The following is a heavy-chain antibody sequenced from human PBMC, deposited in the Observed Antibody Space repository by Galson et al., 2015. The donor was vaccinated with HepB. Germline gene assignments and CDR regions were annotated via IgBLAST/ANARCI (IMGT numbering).Heavy chain of an antibody. Sequence: SLRLSCAASGFTFCSYAMHWVRPAPGKGLEWVAALSYDGSHKYYADSVKGRFTISRDNSKNTLYLPMNRLRAEDTAVYYCARDGGVTEGMDVWGQGTTVTVAS. J-gene: IGHJ6*02. CDR3: ARDGGVTEGMDV. CDR2: LSYDGSHK. CDR1: GFTFCSYA. V-gene: IGHV3-30-3*01. D-gene: IGHD2-8*02.